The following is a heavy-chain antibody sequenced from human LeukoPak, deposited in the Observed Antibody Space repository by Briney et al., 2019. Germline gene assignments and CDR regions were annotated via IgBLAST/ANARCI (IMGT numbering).Heavy chain of an antibody. D-gene: IGHD6-19*01. CDR3: ARKQWLYYFDY. J-gene: IGHJ4*02. Sequence: KPSETLSLTCTVSGGSISSGDYYWSWIRQPPGKGLEWIGYIYNNGRTYYNPSLKSRVTISVDTSKNLFSLKLSSVTAADTAVYYCARKQWLYYFDYWGQGTLVTVSS. CDR2: IYNNGRT. V-gene: IGHV4-30-4*01. CDR1: GGSISSGDYY.